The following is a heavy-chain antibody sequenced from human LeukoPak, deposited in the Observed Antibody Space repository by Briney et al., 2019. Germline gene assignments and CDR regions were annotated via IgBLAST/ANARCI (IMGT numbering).Heavy chain of an antibody. CDR1: GGTFSSYA. D-gene: IGHD1-7*01. CDR2: IIPIFGTA. Sequence: ASVKVSCKASGGTFSSYAISWVRQAPGQGLEWMGGIIPIFGTANYAQKFQGRVTITADKSTSTAYMELSSLRSEDTAVYYFATTQNINTANYYYYYMDVWAKGTTVTISS. CDR3: ATTQNINTANYYYYYMDV. V-gene: IGHV1-69*06. J-gene: IGHJ6*03.